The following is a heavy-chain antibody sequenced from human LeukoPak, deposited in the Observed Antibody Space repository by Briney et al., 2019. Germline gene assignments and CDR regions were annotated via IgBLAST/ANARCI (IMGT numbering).Heavy chain of an antibody. CDR2: IYYSGST. Sequence: KPSETLSLTCTVSGGSISSSSYYWGWIRQPPGKGLEWIGSIYYSGSTYYNPSLKSRVTISVDTSKNQFSLKLSSVTAADTAVYYCASHYRYAFDNWGQGTLVTVSS. D-gene: IGHD3-16*02. J-gene: IGHJ3*02. CDR3: ASHYRYAFDN. V-gene: IGHV4-39*01. CDR1: GGSISSSSYY.